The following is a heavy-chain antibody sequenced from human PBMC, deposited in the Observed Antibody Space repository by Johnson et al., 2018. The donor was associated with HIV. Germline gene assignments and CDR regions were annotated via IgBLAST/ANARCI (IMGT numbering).Heavy chain of an antibody. V-gene: IGHV3-30*04. CDR3: ARGGLLWFGHPAD. CDR2: ISYDGSNK. J-gene: IGHJ3*01. D-gene: IGHD3-10*01. CDR1: GFTFSSYA. Sequence: MQLVESGGDVVQPGRSLRLSCAASGFTFSSYAMHWVRQAPGKGLEWVTVISYDGSNKYYADSVKGRFTISRDNSKNTLYLQMNSLRAEDTAVYYCARGGLLWFGHPADWGQGTMVTVSS.